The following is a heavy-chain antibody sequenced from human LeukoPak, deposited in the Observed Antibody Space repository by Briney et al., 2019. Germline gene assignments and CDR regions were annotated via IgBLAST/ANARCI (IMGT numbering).Heavy chain of an antibody. CDR1: GYTFTSYY. V-gene: IGHV1-46*01. CDR3: ARGSYIYH. D-gene: IGHD3-10*01. Sequence: ASVKVSCKASGYTFTSYYMHWVRQAPGQGLEWMGIINPSGGSTSYAQKFQGRVTMTTDTSTSTAYMELRSLRPDDTAVYYCARGSYIYHWGQGTLVTVSS. J-gene: IGHJ5*02. CDR2: INPSGGST.